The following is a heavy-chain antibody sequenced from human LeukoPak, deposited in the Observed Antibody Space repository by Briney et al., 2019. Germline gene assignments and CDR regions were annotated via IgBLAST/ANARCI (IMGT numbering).Heavy chain of an antibody. CDR2: VTGSGDST. D-gene: IGHD1-14*01. V-gene: IGHV3-23*01. CDR1: GFTFSSYA. Sequence: GGSLRLSCAASGFTFSSYAMNWVRQAPGKGLEWVSGVTGSGDSTYYADSVKGRFTISRDNSKNTLCLQMNSLRDEDTAVYYCAKEPGPWGQGTLVTVSS. J-gene: IGHJ5*02. CDR3: AKEPGP.